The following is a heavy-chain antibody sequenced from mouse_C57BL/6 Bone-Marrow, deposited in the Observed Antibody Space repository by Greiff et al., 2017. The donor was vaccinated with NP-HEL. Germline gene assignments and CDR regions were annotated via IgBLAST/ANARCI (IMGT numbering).Heavy chain of an antibody. CDR1: GYTFTSYW. CDR2: INPSSGYT. D-gene: IGHD1-1*01. V-gene: IGHV1-7*01. CDR3: LITTVVAGGYFDY. Sequence: VMLVESGAELAKPGASVKLSCKASGYTFTSYWMHWVKQRPGQGLEWIGYINPSSGYTKYNQKFKDKATLTADKSSSTAYMQLSSLTYEDSAVYYSLITTVVAGGYFDYWGQGTTLTVSS. J-gene: IGHJ2*01.